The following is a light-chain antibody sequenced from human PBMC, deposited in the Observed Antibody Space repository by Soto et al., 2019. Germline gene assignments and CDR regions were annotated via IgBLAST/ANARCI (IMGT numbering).Light chain of an antibody. V-gene: IGLV2-8*01. CDR3: SSDAGSNNPCV. J-gene: IGLJ1*01. Sequence: QSALTQPPSASGSPGQSVTISCTGTSSDVGGYNYVSWYQHHPGKAPKLMIYEVSKRPSGVPDRFSGSKSGNTASLTVSGLQAEDEAAYYCSSDAGSNNPCVFGTGTKLTVL. CDR1: SSDVGGYNY. CDR2: EVS.